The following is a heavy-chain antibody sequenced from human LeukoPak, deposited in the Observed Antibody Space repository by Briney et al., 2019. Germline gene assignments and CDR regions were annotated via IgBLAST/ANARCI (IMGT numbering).Heavy chain of an antibody. D-gene: IGHD2-15*01. J-gene: IGHJ3*02. CDR3: ARESYCSGGRCYSIANDAFDI. CDR2: IYYSGST. CDR1: GGSISSGGYY. Sequence: SQTLSLTCTVSGGSISSGGYYWSWIRQHPGKGLEWIGNIYYSGSTYYNPSLKSRVTISVDTSKNQFSLKLSSVTAADTAVYYCARESYCSGGRCYSIANDAFDIWGQGTMVTVSS. V-gene: IGHV4-31*03.